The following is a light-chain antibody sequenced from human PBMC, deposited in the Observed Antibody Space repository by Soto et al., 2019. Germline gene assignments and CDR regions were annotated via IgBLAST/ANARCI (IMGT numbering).Light chain of an antibody. CDR2: DVN. V-gene: IGLV2-14*03. Sequence: QSALTQPASVSGSPGQSITISCTGTSSDIGAYNFVSWYQQHPAKALKLMLYDVNIRPSGVSNRFSGSKSGNTASLTISGLQAEDEADYYCTSWTTSTTMIFGGGTKLTVL. J-gene: IGLJ2*01. CDR3: TSWTTSTTMI. CDR1: SSDIGAYNF.